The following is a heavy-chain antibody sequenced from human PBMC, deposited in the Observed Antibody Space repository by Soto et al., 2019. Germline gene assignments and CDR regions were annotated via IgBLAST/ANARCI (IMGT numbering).Heavy chain of an antibody. J-gene: IGHJ4*02. D-gene: IGHD2-15*01. Sequence: LSCAASGFTFSSYWISWVRQAPGKGLEWVANIKQDGSEKYYVDSVKGRFTISRDNAKNSLYLQMNSLRAEDTAVYYCASTVVVAALFDYWGQGTLVTVSS. V-gene: IGHV3-7*01. CDR3: ASTVVVAALFDY. CDR1: GFTFSSYW. CDR2: IKQDGSEK.